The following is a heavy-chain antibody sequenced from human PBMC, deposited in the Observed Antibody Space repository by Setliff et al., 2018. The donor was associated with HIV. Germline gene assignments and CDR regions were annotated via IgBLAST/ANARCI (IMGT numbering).Heavy chain of an antibody. V-gene: IGHV3-7*03. D-gene: IGHD6-6*01. J-gene: IGHJ4*02. CDR2: INGDGSEK. Sequence: GGSLRLSCAASGSSIGGQWMNWVRQAPGKGLEWVANINGDGSEKYYVDSVKGRFTVSRDNAKNSLFLQMNGLTAEDTAVYHCTMGHYRSSSGWGQGTLVTVSS. CDR3: TMGHYRSSSG. CDR1: GSSIGGQW.